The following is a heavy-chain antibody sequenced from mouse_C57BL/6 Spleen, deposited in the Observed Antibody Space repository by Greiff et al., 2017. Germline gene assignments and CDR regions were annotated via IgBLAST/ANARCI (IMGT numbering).Heavy chain of an antibody. J-gene: IGHJ2*01. D-gene: IGHD4-1*01. CDR3: ASWLTAFDY. V-gene: IGHV1-42*01. CDR2: INPSTGGT. CDR1: GYSFTGYY. Sequence: EVQLQQSGPELVKPGASVKISCKASGYSFTGYYMNWVKQSPEKSLEWIGEINPSTGGTTYNQKFKAKATLTVDKSSSTAYMQLKSLTSEDSAVYYCASWLTAFDYWGQGTTLTVSS.